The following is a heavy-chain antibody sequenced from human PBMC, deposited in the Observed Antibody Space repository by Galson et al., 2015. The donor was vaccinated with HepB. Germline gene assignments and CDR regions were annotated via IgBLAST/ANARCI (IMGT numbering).Heavy chain of an antibody. CDR2: IYSGGST. V-gene: IGHV3-53*01. CDR3: ARQAITGTDSFDI. D-gene: IGHD1-20*01. Sequence: SLRLSCAASGFPVSSYYMSWVRQAPGKGLEWVSLIYSGGSTDYGEPVEGRFTISRESSKNTLYLKMNSLRAGDTAVYYCARQAITGTDSFDIWGRGTVVTVSS. J-gene: IGHJ3*02. CDR1: GFPVSSYY.